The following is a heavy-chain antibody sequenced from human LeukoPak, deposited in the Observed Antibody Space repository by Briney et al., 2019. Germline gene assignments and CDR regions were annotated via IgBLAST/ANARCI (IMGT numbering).Heavy chain of an antibody. CDR2: IKSKTDGGTT. D-gene: IGHD2-15*01. V-gene: IGHV3-15*01. CDR1: GFSVSAYW. J-gene: IGHJ3*01. CDR3: TSRNTRGV. Sequence: GGSLRLSCAASGFSVSAYWMSWVRQAPGKGLEWVGRIKSKTDGGTTDYAAPVKGRFTISRDDSKNTLYLHMNSLKTEDTAVYYCTSRNTRGVWGQGTMVTVSS.